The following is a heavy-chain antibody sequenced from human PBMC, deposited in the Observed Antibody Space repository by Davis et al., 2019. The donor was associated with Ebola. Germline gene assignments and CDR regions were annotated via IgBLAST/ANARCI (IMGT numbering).Heavy chain of an antibody. V-gene: IGHV4-34*01. CDR1: VGSFSGYY. CDR3: ARGDYYYGMDV. Sequence: MPGGSLRLSCAVYVGSFSGYYWSWIRQPPGKGLEWIGEINHSGSTNYNPSLKSRVTISVDTSKNQFSLKLSSVTAADTAVYYCARGDYYYGMDVWGQGTTVTVSS. CDR2: INHSGST. J-gene: IGHJ6*02.